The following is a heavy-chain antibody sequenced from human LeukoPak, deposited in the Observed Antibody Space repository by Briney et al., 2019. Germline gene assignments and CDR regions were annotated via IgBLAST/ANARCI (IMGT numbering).Heavy chain of an antibody. Sequence: GGSLRLSCAASGFPFSVYSMNWVRQAPGKGLEWVSSISGSSNYVYYADSVKGRFTISRDNAKNSLYLHMNSLRAEDTAVYYCAKAYYDPSGYSYYFDYWGQGTLVTVSS. V-gene: IGHV3-21*01. CDR1: GFPFSVYS. D-gene: IGHD3-22*01. CDR2: ISGSSNYV. CDR3: AKAYYDPSGYSYYFDY. J-gene: IGHJ4*02.